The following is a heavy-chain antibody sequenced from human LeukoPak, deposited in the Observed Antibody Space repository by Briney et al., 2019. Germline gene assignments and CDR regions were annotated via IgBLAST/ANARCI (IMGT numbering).Heavy chain of an antibody. CDR1: GGSISSYY. CDR3: ARGVDFGY. Sequence: SETLSLTGTVSGGSISSYYWSWIRQPPGKGLEWIRSIYHSGSTTYNPSLKSRLTISVDTSNNQFFLKLSCVTAADTAVYYCARGVDFGYWGQGILVTVSS. CDR2: IYHSGST. J-gene: IGHJ4*02. V-gene: IGHV4-59*01.